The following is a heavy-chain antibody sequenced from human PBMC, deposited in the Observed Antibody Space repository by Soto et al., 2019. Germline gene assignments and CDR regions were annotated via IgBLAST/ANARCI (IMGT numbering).Heavy chain of an antibody. CDR1: GFTFSSYA. J-gene: IGHJ5*02. CDR3: AKDPNLSSSWYPNWFDP. D-gene: IGHD6-13*01. V-gene: IGHV3-23*01. Sequence: GGSLRLSCAASGFTFSSYAMSWVRQAPGKGLEWVSAISGSGGSTYYADTVKGRFTISRDNSKNTLYLQMKSLISEDTAVYYCAKDPNLSSSWYPNWFDPWGQGTLVTVSS. CDR2: ISGSGGST.